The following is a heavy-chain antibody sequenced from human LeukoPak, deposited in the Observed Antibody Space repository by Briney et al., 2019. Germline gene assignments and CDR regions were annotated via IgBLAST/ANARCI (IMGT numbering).Heavy chain of an antibody. J-gene: IGHJ4*02. V-gene: IGHV1-2*02. CDR1: GYTFTTYY. CDR3: ATEAASYYFDY. Sequence: ASVKVSCKASGYTFTTYYIHWVRQAPGQGLEWMGWINPNSGGTNYAQNFQDRVTMTRDTSISIAYMELSRLRSDDTAVYYCATEAASYYFDYWGQGTLVTVSS. CDR2: INPNSGGT. D-gene: IGHD2-15*01.